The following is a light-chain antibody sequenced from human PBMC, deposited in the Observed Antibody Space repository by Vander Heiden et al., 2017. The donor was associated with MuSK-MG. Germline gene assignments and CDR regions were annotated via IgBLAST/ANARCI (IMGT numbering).Light chain of an antibody. Sequence: QSALTQPASFSGSPVHSITISCTGTSSDVGGYNYVSWYQQHPGKAPKLMIYDVSNRPSGVSNRFSGSKSGNTASLTISGLQAEDEADYYCSSYTSSSTPYVFGTGTKVTVL. CDR3: SSYTSSSTPYV. V-gene: IGLV2-14*03. CDR2: DVS. CDR1: SSDVGGYNY. J-gene: IGLJ1*01.